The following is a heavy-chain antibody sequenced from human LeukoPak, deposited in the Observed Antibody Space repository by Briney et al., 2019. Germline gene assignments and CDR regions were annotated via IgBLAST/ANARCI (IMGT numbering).Heavy chain of an antibody. CDR2: IYFSGTP. CDR1: GGSIRSSSYY. CDR3: ARHMPSVEYSNWFDP. D-gene: IGHD2-2*01. J-gene: IGHJ5*02. Sequence: SETLSLTCNVSGGSIRSSSYYWGWIRQPPGKGLEWIGSIYFSGTPYYNPSLKSRLTMSVDTSKNELSLQLKSVTAADTAVYYCARHMPSVEYSNWFDPWGQGTLVTVSS. V-gene: IGHV4-39*01.